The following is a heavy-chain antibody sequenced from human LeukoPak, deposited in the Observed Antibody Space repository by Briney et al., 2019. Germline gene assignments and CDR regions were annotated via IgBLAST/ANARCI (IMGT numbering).Heavy chain of an antibody. CDR3: ARAAAHSGDWFDP. V-gene: IGHV1-2*02. J-gene: IGHJ5*02. CDR1: RYTFIGYY. Sequence: GASVKVSCKASRYTFIGYYMHWVRQAPGQGLEWMGWINPNSGGTNYAQKFQGRVTMTRDTSISTAYMELSRLRSDDTAVYYCARAAAHSGDWFDPWGQGTLVTVSS. D-gene: IGHD2-15*01. CDR2: INPNSGGT.